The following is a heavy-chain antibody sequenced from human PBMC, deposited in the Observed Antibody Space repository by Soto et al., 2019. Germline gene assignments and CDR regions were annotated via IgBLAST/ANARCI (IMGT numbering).Heavy chain of an antibody. CDR2: IYYSGST. D-gene: IGHD3-22*01. CDR1: GGSISSGGYY. Sequence: QVQLQESGPGLVKPSQTLSLTCTVSGGSISSGGYYWSWIRQHPGKGLEWIGYIYYSGSTYYNPSLKSRVTRSVDTSKNQFSLKLSSVTAADTAVYYCARGYYYDSSGYSLGDYWGQGTLVTVSS. V-gene: IGHV4-31*03. CDR3: ARGYYYDSSGYSLGDY. J-gene: IGHJ4*02.